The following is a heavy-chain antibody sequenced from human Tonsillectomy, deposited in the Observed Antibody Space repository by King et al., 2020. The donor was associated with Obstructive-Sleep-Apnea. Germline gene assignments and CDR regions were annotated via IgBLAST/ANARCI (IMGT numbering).Heavy chain of an antibody. D-gene: IGHD3-16*01. CDR1: GDSVSSNSAA. V-gene: IGHV6-1*01. CDR2: TYYRSKWYN. Sequence: LQLQESGPGLVKPSQTLSLTCAISGDSVSSNSAAWHWIRQSPSRGLEWLGRTYYRSKWYNDYAVSVKSRITIYPDTSKNQFSLQVNSVTPEDTAVYYCARIDSVGDLAFDYWGQGTLVAVSS. J-gene: IGHJ4*02. CDR3: ARIDSVGDLAFDY.